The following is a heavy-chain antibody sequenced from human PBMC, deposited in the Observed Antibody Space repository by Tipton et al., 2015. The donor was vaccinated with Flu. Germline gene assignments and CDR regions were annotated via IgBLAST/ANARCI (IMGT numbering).Heavy chain of an antibody. Sequence: TLSLTCTVSGGSISSSSYYWSWIRQPAGKGLEWIGRIYTSGSTNYNPSLKSRVTMSVDTSKNQFSLKLSSVTAADTAVYYCARDAYDFWSGYSGRAFDIWGQGTMVTVSS. V-gene: IGHV4-61*02. D-gene: IGHD3-3*01. CDR1: GGSISSSSYY. CDR2: IYTSGST. CDR3: ARDAYDFWSGYSGRAFDI. J-gene: IGHJ3*02.